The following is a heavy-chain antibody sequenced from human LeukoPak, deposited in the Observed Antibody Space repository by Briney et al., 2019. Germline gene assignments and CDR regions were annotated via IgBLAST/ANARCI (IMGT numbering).Heavy chain of an antibody. CDR2: IYSGGST. V-gene: IGHV3-53*01. CDR1: GSTVSSNY. Sequence: GGSLRLSCAASGSTVSSNYMSWVRQAPGKGLEWVSVIYSGGSTYYADSVKGRFTISRDNSKNTLYLQMNSLRAEDTAVYYCARVEPSGSYHLDYWGQGTLVTVSS. D-gene: IGHD1-26*01. J-gene: IGHJ4*02. CDR3: ARVEPSGSYHLDY.